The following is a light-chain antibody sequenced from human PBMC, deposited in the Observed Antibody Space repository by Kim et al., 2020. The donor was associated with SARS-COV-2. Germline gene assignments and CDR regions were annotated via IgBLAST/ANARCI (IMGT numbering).Light chain of an antibody. V-gene: IGLV1-44*01. Sequence: GQKVTCRGSGSSFNIGSNTLNWYQQLPGTAPKLPLYSYNQRPSGVPDRFSGSPSGTSASLAISGLQSEDEADYYCAAWDNSLNGPVFGGGTQLTVL. CDR2: SYN. CDR3: AAWDNSLNGPV. CDR1: SFNIGSNT. J-gene: IGLJ2*01.